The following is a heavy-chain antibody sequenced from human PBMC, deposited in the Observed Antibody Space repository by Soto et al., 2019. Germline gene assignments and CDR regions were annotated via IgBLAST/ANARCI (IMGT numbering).Heavy chain of an antibody. D-gene: IGHD7-27*01. J-gene: IGHJ3*02. V-gene: IGHV4-30-4*01. CDR2: IYYSGRT. CDR3: ARDLWARTDAFDI. Sequence: QVQLQESGPGLVKPSQTLSLTCTVSGGSISSGDYYWSWIRQPPGKGLEWIGYIYYSGRTYYNPSLKSRFTISLDTSKNQFSLKLSSVTAADTALYYCARDLWARTDAFDIWGQGTMVTVSS. CDR1: GGSISSGDYY.